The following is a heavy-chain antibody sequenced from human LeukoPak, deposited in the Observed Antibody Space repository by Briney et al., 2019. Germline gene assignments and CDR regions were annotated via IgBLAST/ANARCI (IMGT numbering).Heavy chain of an antibody. Sequence: ASVKVSCKASGYTFTSYDINWVRQAPGQGLEWMGWINPNSGGTNYAQKFQGRVTITRDTSISTAYMELSRLRSDDTAVYYCARGPPEGYDSSSLIDYWGQGTLVTVSS. V-gene: IGHV1-2*02. CDR3: ARGPPEGYDSSSLIDY. J-gene: IGHJ4*02. D-gene: IGHD3-22*01. CDR2: INPNSGGT. CDR1: GYTFTSYD.